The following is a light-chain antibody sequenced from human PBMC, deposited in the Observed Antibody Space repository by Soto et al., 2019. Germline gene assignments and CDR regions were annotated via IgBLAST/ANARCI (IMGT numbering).Light chain of an antibody. V-gene: IGKV1-5*03. CDR1: QSISSW. Sequence: DIQMTQSPSTLSASVGDRVTITCRASQSISSWLAWYHQKPGKAPKLLIYNASSLESGVPSRFSGSGAGTEFTLTSSSLQPDDFATYYCKQNTRYWTFGQGTKVEIK. CDR3: KQNTRYWT. CDR2: NAS. J-gene: IGKJ1*01.